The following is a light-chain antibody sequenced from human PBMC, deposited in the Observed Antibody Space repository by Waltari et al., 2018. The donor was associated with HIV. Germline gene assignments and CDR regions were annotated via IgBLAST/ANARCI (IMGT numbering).Light chain of an antibody. CDR1: SSNIGSNY. CDR2: KDD. Sequence: QSVLTQAPSASGTPGQRVTISCSGSSSNIGSNYVYWYQQSPGSAPKLLIYKDDQRPSGVPDRVSGSKSGTSASLAINGLRSEDEAVYYCAAWDDSLSGVAFGGGTNVTVL. V-gene: IGLV1-47*01. CDR3: AAWDDSLSGVA. J-gene: IGLJ3*02.